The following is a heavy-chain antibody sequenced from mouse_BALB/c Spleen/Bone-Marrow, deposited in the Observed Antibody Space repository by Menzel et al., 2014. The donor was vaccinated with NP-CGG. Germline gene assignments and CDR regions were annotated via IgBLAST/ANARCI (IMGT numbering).Heavy chain of an antibody. V-gene: IGHV14-3*02. Sequence: EVQLQQSGAELVKPGASVKLSCTASGFNFKDTYMHWVKQRPEQGLEWIGRIDPANGNTKYDTKFQGKATITADTSSNTAYLQLSSLTSEDSAVYYCARNYGYDRSFAYWGQGTLVTVSA. J-gene: IGHJ3*01. CDR2: IDPANGNT. D-gene: IGHD2-2*01. CDR1: GFNFKDTY. CDR3: ARNYGYDRSFAY.